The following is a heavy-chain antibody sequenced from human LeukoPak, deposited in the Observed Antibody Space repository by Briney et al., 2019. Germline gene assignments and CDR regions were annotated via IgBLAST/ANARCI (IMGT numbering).Heavy chain of an antibody. V-gene: IGHV1-69*13. CDR2: IIPMFDTA. D-gene: IGHD3-9*01. Sequence: ASVKVSCTASEATFSNSAISWVRLAPGQGLEWMGGIIPMFDTANYAEKFQGRVTISADESTNTVYMELRGLRSEDTAVYYCARDDNDILTGYFDSWGQGTLVTVSS. CDR3: ARDDNDILTGYFDS. J-gene: IGHJ5*01. CDR1: EATFSNSA.